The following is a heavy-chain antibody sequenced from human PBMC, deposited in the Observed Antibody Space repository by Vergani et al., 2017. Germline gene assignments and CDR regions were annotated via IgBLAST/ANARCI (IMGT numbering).Heavy chain of an antibody. J-gene: IGHJ5*02. D-gene: IGHD2-15*01. CDR1: GGSISSGSYY. CDR2: IYTSGST. CDR3: ARDVGQNWFDP. V-gene: IGHV4-61*02. Sequence: QVQLQESGPGLVKPSQTLSLTCTVSGGSISSGSYYWSWIRQPAGKGLEWIGRIYTSGSTNYNPSLKSRVTISVDTSKNQFSLKLSSVTAADTAVYYCARDVGQNWFDPWGQGTLVTVSP.